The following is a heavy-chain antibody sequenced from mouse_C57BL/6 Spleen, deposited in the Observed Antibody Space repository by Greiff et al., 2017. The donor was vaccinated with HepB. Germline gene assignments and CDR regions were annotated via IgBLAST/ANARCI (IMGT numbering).Heavy chain of an antibody. D-gene: IGHD1-1*01. Sequence: QVQLQQPGAELVRPGSSVKLSCKASGYTFTSYWMHWVKQRPIQGLEWIGNIDPSDSETHYNQKFKDKATLTVDKSSSTAYMQLSSLTSEDSAVYYCARTDYGIPHAMDYWGQGTSVTVSS. CDR1: GYTFTSYW. J-gene: IGHJ4*01. V-gene: IGHV1-52*01. CDR2: IDPSDSET. CDR3: ARTDYGIPHAMDY.